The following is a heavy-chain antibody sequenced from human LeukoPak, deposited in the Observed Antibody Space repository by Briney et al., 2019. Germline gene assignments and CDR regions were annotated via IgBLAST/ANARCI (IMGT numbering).Heavy chain of an antibody. J-gene: IGHJ4*02. CDR3: ARSAYSYYYDSSGYDY. CDR2: IKQDGSEK. Sequence: GGSLRLFCAASGFTFSSYWMSRVRQAPGKGREWVANIKQDGSEKYYVDSVKGRFTISRDNAKNSLYLQMNSLRAEDTAVYYCARSAYSYYYDSSGYDYWGQGTLVTVSS. V-gene: IGHV3-7*01. D-gene: IGHD3-22*01. CDR1: GFTFSSYW.